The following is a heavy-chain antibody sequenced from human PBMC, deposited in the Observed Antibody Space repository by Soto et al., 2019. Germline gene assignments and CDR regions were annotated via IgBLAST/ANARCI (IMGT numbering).Heavy chain of an antibody. CDR2: IYSGGST. V-gene: IGHV3-66*01. CDR3: ARDPTGGVLGLSAY. Sequence: GGSLRLSCAASGFTVSSNYMNWVRQAPGKGLEWVSVIYSGGSTYYADSVKVRFTISRDNSKNTAYLQMNSLRAEDTAVYYCARDPTGGVLGLSAYWGQGTLVTVSS. CDR1: GFTVSSNY. J-gene: IGHJ4*02. D-gene: IGHD3-10*01.